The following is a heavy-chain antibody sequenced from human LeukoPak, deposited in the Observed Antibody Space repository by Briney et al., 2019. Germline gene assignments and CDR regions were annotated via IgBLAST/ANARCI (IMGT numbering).Heavy chain of an antibody. CDR1: GGTFSSYA. D-gene: IGHD6-13*01. CDR2: MNPNSGNT. V-gene: IGHV1-8*03. Sequence: ASVKVSCKASGGTFSSYAISWVRQATGQGLEWMGWMNPNSGNTGYAQKFQGRVTITRNTSISTAYMELSSLRSEDTAVYYCARFEEYSSTFDYWGQGTLVTVSS. CDR3: ARFEEYSSTFDY. J-gene: IGHJ4*02.